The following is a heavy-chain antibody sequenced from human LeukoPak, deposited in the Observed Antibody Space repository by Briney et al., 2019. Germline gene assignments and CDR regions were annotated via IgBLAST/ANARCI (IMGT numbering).Heavy chain of an antibody. J-gene: IGHJ4*02. CDR1: GFKFSDHY. D-gene: IGHD6-19*01. CDR3: AKSSGWYRDYFDY. Sequence: GGSLRLSCAASGFKFSDHYIDWVRQAPGKGLEWVSSMSGIGSTYYANSVKGRFTISRDNSKNTLYLQMNSLRAEDTAVYYCAKSSGWYRDYFDYWGQGTLVTVSS. V-gene: IGHV3-23*01. CDR2: MSGIGST.